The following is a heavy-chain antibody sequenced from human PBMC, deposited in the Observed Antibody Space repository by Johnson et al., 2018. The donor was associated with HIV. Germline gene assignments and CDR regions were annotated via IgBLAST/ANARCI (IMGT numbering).Heavy chain of an antibody. CDR1: GFTFSAYY. V-gene: IGHV3-11*04. J-gene: IGHJ3*01. CDR2: ISSSGSSV. CDR3: ARDATPWGGAYVGYAFDL. Sequence: QMLLVESGGGLVQPGGSLRLSCAASGFTFSAYYMSWIRQAPGKGLECLAYISSSGSSVYYTDSVKGRFTISMDNTKNSLHLQMNSLRAEDTAVYYCARDATPWGGAYVGYAFDLWGQGTMVAVSS. D-gene: IGHD4-17*01.